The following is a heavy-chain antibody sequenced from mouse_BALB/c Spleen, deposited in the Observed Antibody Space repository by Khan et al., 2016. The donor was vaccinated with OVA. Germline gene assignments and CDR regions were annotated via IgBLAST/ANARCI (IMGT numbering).Heavy chain of an antibody. Sequence: QVQLKQSGIELVRPGASVKLSCKASGYTFTNYWINWVKQRPGQDLEWIGNIYPSDSYTNYNQKFKDKATLTVDKSSRTAYMQRSSPTSKDSAIYYCTREGVYGSSLAYWGQGTLVTVSA. D-gene: IGHD1-1*02. J-gene: IGHJ3*01. CDR2: IYPSDSYT. V-gene: IGHV1-69*02. CDR1: GYTFTNYW. CDR3: TREGVYGSSLAY.